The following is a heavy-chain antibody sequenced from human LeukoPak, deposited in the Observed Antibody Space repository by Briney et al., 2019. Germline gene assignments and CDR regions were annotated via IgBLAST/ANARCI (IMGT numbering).Heavy chain of an antibody. V-gene: IGHV1-69*04. J-gene: IGHJ5*02. Sequence: ASVKVSCKASGGTFSSYAISWARQAPGQGLEWMGRIIPILSIANYAQKFQGRVTITADKSTSTAYMELSSLRSEDTAVYYCARESLEDRPSWFDPWGQGTLVTVSS. CDR2: IIPILSIA. D-gene: IGHD1-1*01. CDR1: GGTFSSYA. CDR3: ARESLEDRPSWFDP.